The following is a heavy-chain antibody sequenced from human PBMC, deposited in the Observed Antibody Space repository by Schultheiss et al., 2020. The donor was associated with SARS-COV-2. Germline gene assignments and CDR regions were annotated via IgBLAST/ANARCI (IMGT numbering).Heavy chain of an antibody. CDR3: ARASYYGMDV. J-gene: IGHJ6*02. CDR1: GYTFTSYG. Sequence: ASVKVSCKASGYTFTSYGISWVRQAPGQGLEWMGWISAYNGNTNYAQKFQGRVTMTRNTSISTAYMELSSLRSEDTAVYYCARASYYGMDVWGQGTTVTVSS. V-gene: IGHV1-18*01. CDR2: ISAYNGNT.